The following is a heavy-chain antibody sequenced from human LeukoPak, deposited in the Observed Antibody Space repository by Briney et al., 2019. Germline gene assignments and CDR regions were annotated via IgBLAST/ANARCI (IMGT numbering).Heavy chain of an antibody. J-gene: IGHJ6*02. CDR1: GYTLSTYG. V-gene: IGHV1-18*01. CDR3: ARDGYATGEAHYGLDV. D-gene: IGHD7-27*01. CDR2: ISAYNGRT. Sequence: PSVTVSCKAPGYTLSTYGISWVRQAPGQGLEWMGWISAYNGRTTYAQNLQGRVTMTTDTSTSTAYMEVRSLTSDDTAVYYCARDGYATGEAHYGLDVWGQGTTVTVSS.